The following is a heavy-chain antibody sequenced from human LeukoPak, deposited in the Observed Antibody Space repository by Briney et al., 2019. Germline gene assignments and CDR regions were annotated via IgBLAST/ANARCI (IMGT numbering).Heavy chain of an antibody. CDR1: GFTFSSYS. D-gene: IGHD1-26*01. CDR2: VSSSSNTI. CDR3: GWGNSGSPETPDY. Sequence: GGSLRLSCAASGFTFSSYSMNWVRQAPGKGLEWVSYVSSSSNTIYYADSVKGRFTISRDNAKNSLYLQMNSLRAEDTAVYYCGWGNSGSPETPDYWGQGTLVTVSS. J-gene: IGHJ4*02. V-gene: IGHV3-48*01.